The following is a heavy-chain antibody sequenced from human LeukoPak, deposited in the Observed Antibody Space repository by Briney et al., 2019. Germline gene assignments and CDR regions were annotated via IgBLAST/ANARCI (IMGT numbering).Heavy chain of an antibody. J-gene: IGHJ3*02. V-gene: IGHV3-48*02. CDR1: GFTFSSYS. CDR2: ISSSSSTI. Sequence: PGGSLRLSWAASGFTFSSYSMNWVRQAPGKGREWVSYISSSSSTISYADSVKGRFTIARDNAKNSLYLQMNSLRDEDTAVYYCAGNSSGYYPDAFDIWGQGTLVTVSS. CDR3: AGNSSGYYPDAFDI. D-gene: IGHD3-22*01.